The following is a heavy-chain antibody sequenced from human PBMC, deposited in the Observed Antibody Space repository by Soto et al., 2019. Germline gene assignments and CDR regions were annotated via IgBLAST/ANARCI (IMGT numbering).Heavy chain of an antibody. CDR2: ISGSGDTA. CDR3: ATARFDSRGTFFRVGFYDV. CDR1: GFPFSAYV. J-gene: IGHJ4*02. Sequence: EVQLLESGGDLVQPGGSLRLSCEASGFPFSAYVMTWVRRAPGRGLEWISAISGSGDTAYYAESVQGRFTISRDNSRNTLDLKMNNLTVEGTAVYSCATARFDSRGTFFRVGFYDVWGRGTLVTVST. D-gene: IGHD3-22*01. V-gene: IGHV3-23*01.